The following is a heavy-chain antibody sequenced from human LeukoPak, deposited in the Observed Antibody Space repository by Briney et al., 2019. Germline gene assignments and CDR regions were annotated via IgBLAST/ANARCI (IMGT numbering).Heavy chain of an antibody. D-gene: IGHD4-17*01. V-gene: IGHV4-61*01. J-gene: IGHJ6*02. Sequence: SETLSLTCTVSGGSLSSGSDYWSWIRQPPGKGLEWIGYIFYSGSTNYNPSLKSRVTISVDTSKNQFSLKLSSVTAADTAVYYCARTKVTNYGMDVWGQGTTVAVSS. CDR3: ARTKVTNYGMDV. CDR1: GGSLSSGSDY. CDR2: IFYSGST.